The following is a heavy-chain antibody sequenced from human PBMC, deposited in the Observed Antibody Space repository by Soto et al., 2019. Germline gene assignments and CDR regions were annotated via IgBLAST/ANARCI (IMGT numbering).Heavy chain of an antibody. Sequence: QVQLVESGGGVVQPGRSLRLSCAASGFTFSSYGMHWVRQAPGKGLEWVAVIWYDGSNKYYADSVKGRFTISRDNSKNTLYLQRNSLRAEDTAVYYCARDQSAVAGTKRDDAFAIWGQGTMVTVSS. J-gene: IGHJ3*02. CDR1: GFTFSSYG. V-gene: IGHV3-33*01. D-gene: IGHD6-19*01. CDR3: ARDQSAVAGTKRDDAFAI. CDR2: IWYDGSNK.